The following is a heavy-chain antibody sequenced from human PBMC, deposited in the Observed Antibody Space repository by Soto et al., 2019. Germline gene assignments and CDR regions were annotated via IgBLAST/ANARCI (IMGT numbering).Heavy chain of an antibody. CDR2: ISYDGSNK. J-gene: IGHJ6*02. CDR3: ASEILLDSKQQLAHWENYYYYGMDV. D-gene: IGHD6-13*01. V-gene: IGHV3-30-3*01. Sequence: PGGSLRLSCAASGFTFSSYAMHWVRQAPGKGLEWVAVISYDGSNKYYADSVKGRFTISRDNSKNTLYLQMNSLRAEDTAVYYCASEILLDSKQQLAHWENYYYYGMDVWGQGTTVTVSS. CDR1: GFTFSSYA.